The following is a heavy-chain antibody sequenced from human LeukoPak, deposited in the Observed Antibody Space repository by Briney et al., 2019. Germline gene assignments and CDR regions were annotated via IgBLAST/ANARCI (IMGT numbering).Heavy chain of an antibody. V-gene: IGHV3-73*01. J-gene: IGHJ4*02. CDR3: TSRIAVAGTHY. CDR2: IRSKANSYAT. Sequence: GGSLRLSCAASGFTFSGSAMHWVRQASGKGLEWVGRIRSKANSYATAYAASVKGRFTISRDDSKNTAYLQMNSLKTEDTAVYYCTSRIAVAGTHYWGQGTLVTVSS. CDR1: GFTFSGSA. D-gene: IGHD6-19*01.